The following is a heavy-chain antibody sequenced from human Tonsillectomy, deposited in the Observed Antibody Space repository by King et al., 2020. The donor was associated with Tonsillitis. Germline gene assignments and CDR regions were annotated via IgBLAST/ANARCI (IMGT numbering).Heavy chain of an antibody. CDR1: GFTFGDYA. Sequence: VQLVESGGGLVQPGRSLRLSCTASGFTFGDYAMGWFLQAPGKGLEWVGFITKKAPGETTEYAASVKGRFTISRDDSNRIAYLQMNSLKTEDTAVYYCTRETIGSGWDFDYWGQGTLVTVSS. V-gene: IGHV3-49*03. J-gene: IGHJ4*02. CDR3: TRETIGSGWDFDY. CDR2: ITKKAPGETT. D-gene: IGHD6-19*01.